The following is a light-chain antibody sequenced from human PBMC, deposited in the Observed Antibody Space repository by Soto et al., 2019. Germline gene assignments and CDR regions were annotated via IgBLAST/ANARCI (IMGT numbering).Light chain of an antibody. CDR1: QSVSSN. J-gene: IGKJ5*01. Sequence: EIVMTQSLATLSVSPGERATLSCRASQSVSSNLAWYQQKPGQAPRLLIYGASSRATGIPDRFSGSGSGTDFTLTISRLEPEDFAVYYCQQYGSSLITFGQGTRLEIK. CDR3: QQYGSSLIT. CDR2: GAS. V-gene: IGKV3-20*01.